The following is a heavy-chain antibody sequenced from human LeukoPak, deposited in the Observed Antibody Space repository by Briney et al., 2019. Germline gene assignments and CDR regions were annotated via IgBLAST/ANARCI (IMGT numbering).Heavy chain of an antibody. CDR1: GFIVSSNY. CDR2: IYSGGST. V-gene: IGHV3-66*01. J-gene: IGHJ4*02. CDR3: ARDFQHCSGGSCGY. D-gene: IGHD2-15*01. Sequence: GGSLRLSCAASGFIVSSNYMSWVRQAPGKGLEWVSVIYSGGSTYYADSVKGRFTISRDNSKNTLYLQMNSLRAEDTAVYYCARDFQHCSGGSCGYWGQGTLVTVSS.